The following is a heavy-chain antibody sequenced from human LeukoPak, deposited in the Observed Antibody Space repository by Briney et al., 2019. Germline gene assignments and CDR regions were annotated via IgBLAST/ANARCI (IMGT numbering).Heavy chain of an antibody. CDR3: ARDITPYVDTAMVTRY. CDR2: FSGGGTGT. D-gene: IGHD5-18*01. V-gene: IGHV3-23*01. J-gene: IGHJ4*02. CDR1: GFTFGGYG. Sequence: GGSLRLSCQASGFTFGGYGRVGVRRAPGWGRGWVSAFSGGGTGTYYADSVKGRFTISRDNSKNTLYLQMNSLRAEDTAVYYCARDITPYVDTAMVTRYWGQGTLVTVSS.